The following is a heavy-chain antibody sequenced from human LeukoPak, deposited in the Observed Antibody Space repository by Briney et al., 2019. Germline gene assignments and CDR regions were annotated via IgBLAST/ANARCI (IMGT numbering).Heavy chain of an antibody. D-gene: IGHD2-15*01. Sequence: GGSLRLSCAASGFTFSSYSMKWVRQAPGKGLEWVSYISSSSSTIYYADSVEGRFTISRDNANNSLYPQMNSLRAEDTAVYYCARRSYSGLDYWGQGTLVTVSS. CDR3: ARRSYSGLDY. CDR2: ISSSSSTI. J-gene: IGHJ4*02. CDR1: GFTFSSYS. V-gene: IGHV3-48*01.